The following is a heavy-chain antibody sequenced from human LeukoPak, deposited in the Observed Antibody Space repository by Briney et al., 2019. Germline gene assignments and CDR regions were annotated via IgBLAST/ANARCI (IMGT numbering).Heavy chain of an antibody. V-gene: IGHV4-39*07. CDR1: GGSISTSNYY. J-gene: IGHJ4*02. D-gene: IGHD4-23*01. Sequence: SSETLSLTCTVSGGSISTSNYYWGWIRQPPGKGLEWIGNIFYSGSTYYSPSLRSRVTISLDTSRNQFSLKLNSVTAADTAVYYCARGDNSIASFDYWGQGTLVTVSS. CDR2: IFYSGST. CDR3: ARGDNSIASFDY.